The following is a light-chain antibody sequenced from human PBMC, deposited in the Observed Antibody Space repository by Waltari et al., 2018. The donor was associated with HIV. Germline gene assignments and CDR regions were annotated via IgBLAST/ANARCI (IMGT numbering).Light chain of an antibody. Sequence: DIQMTQSPSTLSASVGDRVTITCRASQSISNWLAWYQQKPGKAPNLLIYKASSLESGVPSRFSGSASGTEFTLTISSLQPDDFATYYCQQYNSFPLTFGGGTKVEIE. CDR1: QSISNW. CDR2: KAS. CDR3: QQYNSFPLT. J-gene: IGKJ4*01. V-gene: IGKV1-5*03.